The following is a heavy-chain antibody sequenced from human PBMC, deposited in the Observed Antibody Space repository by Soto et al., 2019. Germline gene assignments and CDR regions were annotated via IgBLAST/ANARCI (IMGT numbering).Heavy chain of an antibody. J-gene: IGHJ4*02. D-gene: IGHD1-26*01. CDR1: GDSMTKYY. CDR2: IYTSGST. Sequence: QVQLQESGPGLVKPSENLSLTCTVSGDSMTKYYWSWIRQPAGKGLEWIGRIYTSGSTNYNPSLKSRVTMSIDTSNNHFSLKLKSVTAADTAVYYCARTVGAAYYFDFWGQGALVTVSS. V-gene: IGHV4-4*07. CDR3: ARTVGAAYYFDF.